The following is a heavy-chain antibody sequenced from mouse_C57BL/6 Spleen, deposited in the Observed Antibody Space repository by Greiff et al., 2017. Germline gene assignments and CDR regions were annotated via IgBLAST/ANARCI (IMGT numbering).Heavy chain of an antibody. D-gene: IGHD4-1*01. J-gene: IGHJ1*03. CDR3: ALGWYFDV. Sequence: VQLKESGPGLVKPSQSLSLTCSVTGYSITSGYYWNWIRQFPGNKLEWMGYISYDGSNNYNPSLKNRISITRDTSKNQFFLKLNSVTTEDTATYDCALGWYFDVWGTGTTVTVSS. CDR1: GYSITSGYY. V-gene: IGHV3-6*01. CDR2: ISYDGSN.